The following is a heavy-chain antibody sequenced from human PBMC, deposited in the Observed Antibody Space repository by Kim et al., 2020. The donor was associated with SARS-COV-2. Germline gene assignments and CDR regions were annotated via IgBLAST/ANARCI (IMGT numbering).Heavy chain of an antibody. J-gene: IGHJ5*01. V-gene: IGHV3-33*01. Sequence: YDGSNNYYADSGKGRFTISRDKSTTTLYLQMNSLRAEDTAVYYCARDFASWGQGTLVTVSS. CDR2: YDGSNN. CDR3: ARDFAS.